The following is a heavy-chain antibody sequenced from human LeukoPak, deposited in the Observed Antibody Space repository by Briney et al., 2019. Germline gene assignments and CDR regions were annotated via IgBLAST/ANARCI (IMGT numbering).Heavy chain of an antibody. CDR2: ISAYNGNT. CDR1: GYTFTSYG. Sequence: ASVKVSCKASGYTFTSYGISWVRQAPGQGLEWMGWISAYNGNTNYAQKFQGRVTMTTDTSTSTAYMELRSLRSDDTAVYYCARDSGYDSPATFDYWGQGTLVTVSS. J-gene: IGHJ4*02. CDR3: ARDSGYDSPATFDY. V-gene: IGHV1-18*01. D-gene: IGHD5-12*01.